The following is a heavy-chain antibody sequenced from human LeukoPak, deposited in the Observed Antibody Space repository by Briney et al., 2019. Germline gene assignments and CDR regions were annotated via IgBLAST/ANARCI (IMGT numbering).Heavy chain of an antibody. CDR3: ARTPIRSSSWPS. D-gene: IGHD6-13*01. V-gene: IGHV4-4*02. Sequence: PSETLSLTCAVSAGSTNSNDWWTWVRQPPGKGLEWMGAIYPSGDTNYNPSLKSRVAISLDKSKNQFSLNLNSIVAADTAVYYCARTPIRSSSWPSWGQGTLVTVSS. CDR2: IYPSGDT. J-gene: IGHJ5*02. CDR1: AGSTNSNDW.